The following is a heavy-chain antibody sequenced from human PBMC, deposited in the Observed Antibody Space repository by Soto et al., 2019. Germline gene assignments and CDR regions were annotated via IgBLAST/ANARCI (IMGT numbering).Heavy chain of an antibody. J-gene: IGHJ5*02. D-gene: IGHD6-6*01. CDR3: ARGSFSSSSSWFDP. CDR2: IYYSGRT. V-gene: IGHV4-31*03. CDR1: GGSISSGGYY. Sequence: SETMSLTSTVSGGSISSGGYYWSWIRQHPGKGLEWIGYIYYSGRTYYNPSLHSRVSIAVDTTENQFSLKLTSVTAADTSVYYCARGSFSSSSSWFDPWGRGTLVTVSS.